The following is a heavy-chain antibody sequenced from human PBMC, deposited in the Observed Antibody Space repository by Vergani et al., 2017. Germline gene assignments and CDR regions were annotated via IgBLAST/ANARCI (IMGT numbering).Heavy chain of an antibody. CDR3: ARVEQQRSKGWFDP. CDR2: IHTGGST. D-gene: IGHD6-13*01. V-gene: IGHV4-61*02. J-gene: IGHJ5*02. Sequence: QVKLQESGPGLLKPSQTLSLTCTVSGESIRSGSHYWSWIRQPAGKGPEWIGHIHTGGSTDLNPSFKSRVTISVDTSKNQFSLKLSSVTAADTAVYYCARVEQQRSKGWFDPWGQGTLVTVSS. CDR1: GESIRSGSHY.